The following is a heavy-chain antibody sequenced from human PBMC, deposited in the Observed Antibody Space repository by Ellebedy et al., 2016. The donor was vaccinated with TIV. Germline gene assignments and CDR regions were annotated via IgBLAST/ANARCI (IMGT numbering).Heavy chain of an antibody. CDR1: GYIFKKYG. Sequence: AASVKVSCKASGYIFKKYGISWARQAPGQGLEWMGWVSAQNGHTNFAQKFQGRVLMTTDTSTNTAYMDLRSLRSDDTAIYYGARAVIEQWLVFDYWGQGTLVTVSS. V-gene: IGHV1-18*04. CDR3: ARAVIEQWLVFDY. CDR2: VSAQNGHT. J-gene: IGHJ4*02. D-gene: IGHD6-19*01.